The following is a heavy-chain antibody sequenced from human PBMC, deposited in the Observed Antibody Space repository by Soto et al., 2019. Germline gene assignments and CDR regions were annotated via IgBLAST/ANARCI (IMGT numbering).Heavy chain of an antibody. CDR1: GFTFSSYA. CDR2: ISGSGGST. Sequence: GGSLRLSCAASGFTFSSYAMSWVRQAPGKGLEWVSAISGSGGSTYYADSVKGRFTISRDNSKDTLYLQMNSLRAEDTAVYYSAKDHPIVVVPAAIRAPYDYWGQGTLVTVSS. J-gene: IGHJ4*02. D-gene: IGHD2-2*01. V-gene: IGHV3-23*01. CDR3: AKDHPIVVVPAAIRAPYDY.